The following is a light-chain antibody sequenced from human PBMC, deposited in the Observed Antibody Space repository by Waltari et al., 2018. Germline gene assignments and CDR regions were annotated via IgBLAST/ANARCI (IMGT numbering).Light chain of an antibody. CDR3: QQYNSFSLT. CDR2: DAS. J-gene: IGKJ4*01. CDR1: QSISSW. Sequence: DIQMTQSPSTLSASVGDRVTITCRASQSISSWLAWYQQKPGKAPKLLIYDASSLESGVPSRFSGSGSGTEFTLTISSLQPDDFASYYCQQYNSFSLTFGGGTKVEIK. V-gene: IGKV1-5*01.